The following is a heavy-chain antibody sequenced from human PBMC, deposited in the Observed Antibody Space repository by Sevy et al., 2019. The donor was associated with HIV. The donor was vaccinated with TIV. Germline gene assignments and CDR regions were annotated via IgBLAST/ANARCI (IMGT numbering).Heavy chain of an antibody. CDR3: AGENAWGRGYP. J-gene: IGHJ5*02. Sequence: SETLSLTCTVSGGSITSLYWNWIRQPPGKGLEWIANIYYNGHINYNPSLKSRVTFSLDTSKKQFSLRLSSVTAADTAMYYCAGENAWGRGYPWGQGTLVTVSS. D-gene: IGHD1-26*01. CDR2: IYYNGHI. CDR1: GGSITSLY. V-gene: IGHV4-59*08.